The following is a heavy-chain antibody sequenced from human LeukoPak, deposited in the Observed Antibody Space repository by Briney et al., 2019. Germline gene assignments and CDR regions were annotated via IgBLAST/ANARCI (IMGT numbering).Heavy chain of an antibody. CDR2: VNLQGSA. CDR3: ASRSSIWSGYQDTLYYFDS. J-gene: IGHJ4*02. D-gene: IGHD3-3*01. CDR1: GGSISNTNW. V-gene: IGHV4-4*02. Sequence: SETLSLTCGVSGGSISNTNWWPWVRQPPGKGLEWIGEVNLQGSANYNPSLKSRVAISVDKSENHISLKLTSVTAADTAVYYCASRSSIWSGYQDTLYYFDSWGQGTLVTVSS.